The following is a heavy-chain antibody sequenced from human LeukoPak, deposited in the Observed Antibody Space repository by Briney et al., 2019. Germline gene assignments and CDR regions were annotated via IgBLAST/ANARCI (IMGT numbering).Heavy chain of an antibody. J-gene: IGHJ3*02. CDR1: GGSISVYH. CDR3: AKEGMGSEATTADGAFDI. Sequence: SETLSLTCTVSGGSISVYHWSWIRQPPGKGLEWIGYLYDTGMTNYSPSLKSRVTISVDTSNNQISLKLTSVTAADTAIYSCAKEGMGSEATTADGAFDIWGQGTTVTVSS. D-gene: IGHD1-26*01. V-gene: IGHV4-4*08. CDR2: LYDTGMT.